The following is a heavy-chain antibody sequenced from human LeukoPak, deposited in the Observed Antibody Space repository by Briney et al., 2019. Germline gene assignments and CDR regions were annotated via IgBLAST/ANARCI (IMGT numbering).Heavy chain of an antibody. Sequence: SVQVSCKTSGGTFSTSAITWVRQAPGQGLEWMGRIIPVLNITTYAQRFQGRVTITADTSTSTVYMELSSLRSEETAVYYCARDQGLTAPPPYGLDVWGQGTTVIVSS. J-gene: IGHJ6*02. CDR1: GGTFSTSA. V-gene: IGHV1-69*04. D-gene: IGHD5-18*01. CDR2: IIPVLNIT. CDR3: ARDQGLTAPPPYGLDV.